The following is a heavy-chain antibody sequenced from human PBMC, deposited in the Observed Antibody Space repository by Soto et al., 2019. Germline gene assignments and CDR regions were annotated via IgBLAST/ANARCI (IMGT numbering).Heavy chain of an antibody. Sequence: PGGSLRLSCAASGFTFSRYIMNCVRQAPWEGLEWFSSVSSSSSHIYYADSVKGRFTISRDNADNSLYLQMNSLRADATAVYFCAIGISDSVVVVQAAMDVWGQGTTVTVSS. CDR1: GFTFSRYI. J-gene: IGHJ6*02. CDR2: VSSSSSHI. V-gene: IGHV3-21*01. D-gene: IGHD2-2*01. CDR3: AIGISDSVVVVQAAMDV.